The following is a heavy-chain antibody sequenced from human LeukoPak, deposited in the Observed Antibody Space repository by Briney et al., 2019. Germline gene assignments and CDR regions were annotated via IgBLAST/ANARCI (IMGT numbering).Heavy chain of an antibody. J-gene: IGHJ4*02. CDR1: GFTFSNFW. CDR3: VSGYSSSSVYFDS. CDR2: IKPDGGEK. V-gene: IGHV3-7*01. Sequence: GGSLRLSCSASGFTFSNFWMNWVRQAPGKGLEWVANIKPDGGEKNYVGSVKGRFTISRDNANNLLYLQMNSLNVEDTAVYYCVSGYSSSSVYFDSWGQGILVTVSS. D-gene: IGHD3-22*01.